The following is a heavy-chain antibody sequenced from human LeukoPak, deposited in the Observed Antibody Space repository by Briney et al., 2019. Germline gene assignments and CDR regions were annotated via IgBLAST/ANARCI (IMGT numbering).Heavy chain of an antibody. CDR1: GFTVSSNY. Sequence: GGSLRLSCAASGFTVSSNYMSWVRQAPGKGLEWVSVIYSGGSTYYADSVKGRFTISRDNSKNTLYLQMNSLRAEDTAVYYCARDDILTGDAFDIWGQGTMVTVSS. CDR2: IYSGGST. J-gene: IGHJ3*02. CDR3: ARDDILTGDAFDI. D-gene: IGHD3-9*01. V-gene: IGHV3-53*01.